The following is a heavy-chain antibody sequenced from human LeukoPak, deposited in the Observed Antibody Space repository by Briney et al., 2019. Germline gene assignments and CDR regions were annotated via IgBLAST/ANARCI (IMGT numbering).Heavy chain of an antibody. CDR3: ARDSSSSNGYYFDY. Sequence: SGTLSLTCTVSGGSISSGGYYWSWIRQPPGKGLEWIGYIYHSGSTYYNPSLKSRVTISVDRSKNQFSLKLSSVTAADTAVYYCARDSSSSNGYYFDYWGQGTLVTVSS. D-gene: IGHD6-6*01. V-gene: IGHV4-30-2*01. CDR2: IYHSGST. CDR1: GGSISSGGYY. J-gene: IGHJ4*02.